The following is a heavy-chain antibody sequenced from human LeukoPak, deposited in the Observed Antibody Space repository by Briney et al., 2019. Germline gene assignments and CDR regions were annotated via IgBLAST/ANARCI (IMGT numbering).Heavy chain of an antibody. Sequence: GGSLRLSCAASGFTFSSYAMSWVRQAPGKGLKWVSTINDNGDGTYYADSVKGRFTISRDNSYNTVSLQMNSLRDEDTGVYYCAKGLRTGVGPYMGYHYYMDVWGKGATVAVSS. CDR1: GFTFSSYA. V-gene: IGHV3-23*01. D-gene: IGHD3-16*01. CDR3: AKGLRTGVGPYMGYHYYMDV. J-gene: IGHJ6*03. CDR2: INDNGDGT.